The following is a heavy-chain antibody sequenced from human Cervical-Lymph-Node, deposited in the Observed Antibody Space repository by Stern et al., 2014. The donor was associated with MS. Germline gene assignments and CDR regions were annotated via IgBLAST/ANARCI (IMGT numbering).Heavy chain of an antibody. CDR3: AIDRANYGVFDY. CDR2: ISGHNGVT. J-gene: IGHJ4*02. Sequence: VQLVESGGGVKKPGASVKVSCKTSGYTFTDYGVTWVRLAPGQGLEWMGWISGHNGVTNDARKFQDRVTITTDTSTNTAYLELRSLRADDTAIYYCAIDRANYGVFDYWGQGSRVTVSA. CDR1: GYTFTDYG. V-gene: IGHV1-18*01. D-gene: IGHD4-17*01.